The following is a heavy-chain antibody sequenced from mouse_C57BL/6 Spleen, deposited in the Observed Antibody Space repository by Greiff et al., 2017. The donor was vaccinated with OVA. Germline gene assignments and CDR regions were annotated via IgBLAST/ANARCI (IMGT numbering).Heavy chain of an antibody. Sequence: QVQLQQSGPELVKPGASVKISCKASGYAFSSSWMNWVKQRPGKGLEWIGRIYPGDGDTNYNGKFKGKATLTADKSSSTAYMQLSSLTSEDSAVYYCVYDGYYAFDYWGQGTTLTVSS. CDR1: GYAFSSSW. J-gene: IGHJ2*01. D-gene: IGHD2-3*01. CDR3: VYDGYYAFDY. V-gene: IGHV1-82*01. CDR2: IYPGDGDT.